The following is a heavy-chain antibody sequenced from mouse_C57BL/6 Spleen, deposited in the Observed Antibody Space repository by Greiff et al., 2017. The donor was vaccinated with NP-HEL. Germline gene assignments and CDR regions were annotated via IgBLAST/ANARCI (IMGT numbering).Heavy chain of an antibody. Sequence: VQLQQPGAELVKPGASVKLSCKASGYTFTSYWMHWVKQRPGQGLEWIGMIHPNSGSTNYNEKFKSKATLTVDKSSSTAYMQLSSLTSEDSAVYYCARDGMIRGAMDYWGQGTSVTVSS. CDR1: GYTFTSYW. CDR2: IHPNSGST. J-gene: IGHJ4*01. V-gene: IGHV1-64*01. CDR3: ARDGMIRGAMDY. D-gene: IGHD2-3*01.